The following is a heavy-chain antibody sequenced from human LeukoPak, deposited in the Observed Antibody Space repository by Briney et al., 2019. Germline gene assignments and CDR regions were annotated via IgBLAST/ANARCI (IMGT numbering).Heavy chain of an antibody. CDR2: IIPMYGTT. V-gene: IGHV1-69*13. CDR1: GGTFSSYA. Sequence: SVKVSCKAFGGTFSSYAISWVRQAPGQGLEWMGTIIPMYGTTNYAQRFQGRVTITADEPTSTAYMELSSLRSDDTAVYCCATSVDPWGQGTLVTVSS. J-gene: IGHJ5*02. CDR3: ATSVDP.